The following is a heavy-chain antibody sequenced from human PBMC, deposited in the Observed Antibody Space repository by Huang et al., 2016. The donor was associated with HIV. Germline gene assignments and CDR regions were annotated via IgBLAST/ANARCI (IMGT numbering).Heavy chain of an antibody. CDR1: EYTLTELS. Sequence: QVQLVQSRAEVKKPGASVKVSCKVSEYTLTELSIPWVRQPPGKGLEWMGGFDPEIGETIYEQKFQGRVTMTEDTSTETAVMELSGLRPEDTAVYYCATGFDVFFDFWGQGTLVTVSS. D-gene: IGHD3-9*01. CDR3: ATGFDVFFDF. V-gene: IGHV1-24*01. CDR2: FDPEIGET. J-gene: IGHJ4*02.